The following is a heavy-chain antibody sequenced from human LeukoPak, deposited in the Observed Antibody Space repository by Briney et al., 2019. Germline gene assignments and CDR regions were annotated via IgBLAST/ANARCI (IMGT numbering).Heavy chain of an antibody. V-gene: IGHV4-39*01. CDR1: GGSFSSYY. Sequence: SETLSLTCAVYGGSFSSYYWGWIRQPPGKGLEWIGSIYYSGSTYYNPSLKSRVTISVDTSKNQFSLKLSSVTAADTAVYYCARQGWDYYDSSGYWAYFDYWGQGTLVTVSS. CDR2: IYYSGST. D-gene: IGHD3-22*01. J-gene: IGHJ4*02. CDR3: ARQGWDYYDSSGYWAYFDY.